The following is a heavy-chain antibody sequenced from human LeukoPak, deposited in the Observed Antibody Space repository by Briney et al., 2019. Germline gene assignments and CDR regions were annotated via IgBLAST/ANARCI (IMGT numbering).Heavy chain of an antibody. J-gene: IGHJ3*02. D-gene: IGHD6-6*01. V-gene: IGHV3-21*01. Sequence: GGSLRLSCAASGFTFSSYSMNWVRQAPGKGLEWVSSISSSSSYIYYADSVKGRFTISRDNAKNSLYLQMNSLRAEDTAVYYCARLASRRAFDIWGQGTMVTVSS. CDR1: GFTFSSYS. CDR3: ARLASRRAFDI. CDR2: ISSSSSYI.